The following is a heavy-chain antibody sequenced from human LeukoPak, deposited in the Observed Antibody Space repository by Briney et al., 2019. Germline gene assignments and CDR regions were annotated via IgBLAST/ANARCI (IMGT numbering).Heavy chain of an antibody. CDR1: GGSFSGYY. CDR2: INHSGST. CDR3: ARIRALLGFGRNWFDP. J-gene: IGHJ5*02. D-gene: IGHD3-10*01. V-gene: IGHV4-34*01. Sequence: SETLSLTWAVYGGSFSGYYRSWIRQPPGKGLEWVGEINHSGSTNYNPSFKGRVTISVDTSKNQFSLKLSSVTAADTAVYNCARIRALLGFGRNWFDPGGQGTLVTASS.